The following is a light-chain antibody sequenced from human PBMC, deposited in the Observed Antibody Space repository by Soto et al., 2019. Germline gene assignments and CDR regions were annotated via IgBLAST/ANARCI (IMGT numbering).Light chain of an antibody. CDR1: SRDVGSYNL. CDR2: EVS. Sequence: QSVLTKPASVSGSPGQSITISCTGTSRDVGSYNLVSWYQQHPGKAPKLMIYEVSKRPSGVSNRFSGSKSGNTASLTISGLQAEDEADYYCCSYAGSSTVFGGGTKLTVL. V-gene: IGLV2-23*02. J-gene: IGLJ3*02. CDR3: CSYAGSSTV.